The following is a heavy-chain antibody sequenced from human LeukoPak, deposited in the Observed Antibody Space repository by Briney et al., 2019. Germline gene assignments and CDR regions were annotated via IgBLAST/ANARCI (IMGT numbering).Heavy chain of an antibody. CDR2: INHSGST. D-gene: IGHD3-3*01. Sequence: PSETLSLTCAVYGVSFSGYYWSWIRQPPGKGLEWIGEINHSGSTNYNPSLKSRVTISVDTSKNQFSLKLSSVTAADTAVYYCAYREWLMDADAFDIWGQGTMVTVSS. CDR3: AYREWLMDADAFDI. J-gene: IGHJ3*02. V-gene: IGHV4-34*01. CDR1: GVSFSGYY.